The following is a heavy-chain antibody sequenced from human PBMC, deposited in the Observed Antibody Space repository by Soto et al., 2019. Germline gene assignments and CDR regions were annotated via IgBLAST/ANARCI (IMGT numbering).Heavy chain of an antibody. J-gene: IGHJ4*02. V-gene: IGHV1-46*01. Sequence: QAQLVQSGAEVKKPGASVKVSCKASGYTFTSYYMHWVRQAPGQGLEWMGVINPSGGSTSYSQKFQGRVTMTRDTSTSTFYMELSSLRSEDTAVYYCARLATVTPPYYLDYWGQGTLVTVSS. D-gene: IGHD4-17*01. CDR1: GYTFTSYY. CDR2: INPSGGST. CDR3: ARLATVTPPYYLDY.